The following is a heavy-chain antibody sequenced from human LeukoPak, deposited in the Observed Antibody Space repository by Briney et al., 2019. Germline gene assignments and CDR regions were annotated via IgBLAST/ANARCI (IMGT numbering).Heavy chain of an antibody. D-gene: IGHD3-16*02. CDR2: INSDGSST. CDR1: GFTFSSYW. J-gene: IGHJ4*02. CDR3: ARLSGQHLDY. Sequence: GXXLRLSCAASGFTFSSYWIHWVRHAPGKGLVWVSRINSDGSSTSYADSVKGRFTISRDNAKNTLYLQMNSLRAEDTAVYYCARLSGQHLDYWGQGTLVTVSS. V-gene: IGHV3-74*01.